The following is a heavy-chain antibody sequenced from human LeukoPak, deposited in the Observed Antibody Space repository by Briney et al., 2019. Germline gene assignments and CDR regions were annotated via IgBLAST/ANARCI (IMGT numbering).Heavy chain of an antibody. CDR3: ATTRTY. J-gene: IGHJ4*02. CDR1: GFTFSSYA. D-gene: IGHD1-14*01. CDR2: ISGSGDST. Sequence: GGSLRLSCAASGFTFSSYAMSWVRQAPGKGLEWVSAISGSGDSTYYGDSVKGRFTISRDNSKNTLYLQMHSLATEDTAVYYCATTRTYWGQGTLVTVSS. V-gene: IGHV3-23*01.